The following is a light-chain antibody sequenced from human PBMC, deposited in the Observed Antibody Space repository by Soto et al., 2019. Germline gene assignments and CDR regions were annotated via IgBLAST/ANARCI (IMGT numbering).Light chain of an antibody. V-gene: IGKV3D-15*01. J-gene: IGKJ1*01. CDR2: GTS. CDR1: QSLSRIN. Sequence: EILLTQSPSTLSLSPGERATLSCGASQSLSRINLAWFQQKPGQAPRLLIYGTSSRATGIPDRFSGSGSGTDFTLTISSLPSEDFEVYYCQQYNDWPPTFGQGTKVDIK. CDR3: QQYNDWPPT.